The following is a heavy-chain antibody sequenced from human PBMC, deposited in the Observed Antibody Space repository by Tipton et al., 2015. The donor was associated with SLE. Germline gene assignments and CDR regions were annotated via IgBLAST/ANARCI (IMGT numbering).Heavy chain of an antibody. CDR2: IYYSGST. D-gene: IGHD3-22*01. CDR1: GGSISSYY. V-gene: IGHV4-59*08. Sequence: TLSLTCTVSGGSISSYYWSWIRQPPGKGLEWIGYIYYSGSTNYNPSLKSRVTISVDTSKNQFSLKLSSVTAADTAVYYCAGDQYDSSGYYSPPHFDYRGQGTLVTVSS. J-gene: IGHJ4*02. CDR3: AGDQYDSSGYYSPPHFDY.